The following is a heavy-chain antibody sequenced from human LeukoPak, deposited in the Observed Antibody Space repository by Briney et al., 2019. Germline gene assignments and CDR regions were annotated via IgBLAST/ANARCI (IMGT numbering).Heavy chain of an antibody. CDR1: GFTFSSYG. CDR2: IRYDGSNK. D-gene: IGHD3-16*01. Sequence: GGSLRLSCKASGFTFSSYGMPWVGKAPGKGLEGVAFIRYDGSNKYYADSVKGRFTISRDNSKNTLYLQMNSLRAEDTAVYYCASQRGSPGAFDIWGQGTMVTVSS. J-gene: IGHJ3*02. CDR3: ASQRGSPGAFDI. V-gene: IGHV3-30*02.